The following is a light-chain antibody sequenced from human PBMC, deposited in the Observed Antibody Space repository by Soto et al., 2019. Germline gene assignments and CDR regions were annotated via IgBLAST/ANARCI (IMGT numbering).Light chain of an antibody. Sequence: IAETQSPATLSVSPGERATLSCRASQSVSTTVAWYHQKPGQAPRPLVYGASTRATGIHARFSCTGSESDYILTISVLHSVVSRLPRSTLYNNTTF. CDR3: TLYNNTT. CDR1: QSVSTT. CDR2: GAS. V-gene: IGKV3-15*01. J-gene: IGKJ1*01.